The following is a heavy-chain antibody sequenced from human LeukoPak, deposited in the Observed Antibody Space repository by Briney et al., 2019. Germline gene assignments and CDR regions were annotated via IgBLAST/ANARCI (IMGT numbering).Heavy chain of an antibody. CDR3: WKNRDSSGRTLDY. CDR2: INKDGGEK. V-gene: IGHV3-7*03. CDR1: GFTFSSYW. J-gene: IGHJ4*02. D-gene: IGHD3-22*01. Sequence: GGSLRLSCAASGFTFSSYWMSWVRQAPGKGLEWVANINKDGGEKYYVDSVKGRFTISRDNSKNTLYLQMNSLRAEDTAVYYCWKNRDSSGRTLDYWGQGTLVTVSS.